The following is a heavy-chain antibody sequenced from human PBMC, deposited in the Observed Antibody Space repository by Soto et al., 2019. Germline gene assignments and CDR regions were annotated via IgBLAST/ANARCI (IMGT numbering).Heavy chain of an antibody. CDR2: INHSGST. J-gene: IGHJ4*02. D-gene: IGHD3-22*01. V-gene: IGHV4-34*01. CDR3: ASDRSGSSDY. CDR1: GGSFSGYY. Sequence: KSSETLSLTCAVYGGSFSGYYWSWIRQPPGKGLEWIGEINHSGSTNYNPSLKSRVTISVDTSKNQFSLKLSSVTAADTAVYYCASDRSGSSDYWGQGTLVTVSS.